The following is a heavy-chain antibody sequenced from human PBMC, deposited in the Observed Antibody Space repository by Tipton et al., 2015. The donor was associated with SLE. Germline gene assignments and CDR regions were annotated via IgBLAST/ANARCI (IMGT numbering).Heavy chain of an antibody. CDR2: IYYSGST. Sequence: TLSLTCAVYGGSFSGYYWSWIRQPPGKGLEWIGYIYYSGSTNYNPSLKSRVTISVDTSKNQFSLKLSSVTAADTAVYYCARAPPTAVTNFDYWGQGTLVTVSS. CDR1: GGSFSGYY. J-gene: IGHJ4*02. CDR3: ARAPPTAVTNFDY. V-gene: IGHV4-59*01. D-gene: IGHD4-17*01.